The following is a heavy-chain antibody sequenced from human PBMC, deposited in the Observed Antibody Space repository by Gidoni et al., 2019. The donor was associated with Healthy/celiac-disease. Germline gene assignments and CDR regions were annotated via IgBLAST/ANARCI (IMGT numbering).Heavy chain of an antibody. CDR2: IRSKANSYAT. Sequence: EVQLVESGAGFVQPGGSLQLSCAASGFTFRGAAMHWVRQAPGKGLGWVGRIRSKANSYATAYAASVKGRFTISRDDSKNTAYLQMNSLKTEDTAVYYCTRHSDWWGQGTLVTVSS. CDR1: GFTFRGAA. J-gene: IGHJ4*02. CDR3: TRHSDW. V-gene: IGHV3-73*01.